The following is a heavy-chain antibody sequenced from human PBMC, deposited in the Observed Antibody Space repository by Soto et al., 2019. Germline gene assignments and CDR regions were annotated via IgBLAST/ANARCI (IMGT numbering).Heavy chain of an antibody. D-gene: IGHD3-16*01. J-gene: IGHJ4*02. Sequence: LSLTCSVSVGSMSRNYWSWIRQSPDKGLESLGYVFYGGTDYNPSLGGRVSMSVETSKSQFSLKLTSVTVADTAVYYCASYRGAFYFESWGPGILVTVSS. CDR1: VGSMSRNY. CDR2: VFYGGT. V-gene: IGHV4-59*01. CDR3: ASYRGAFYFES.